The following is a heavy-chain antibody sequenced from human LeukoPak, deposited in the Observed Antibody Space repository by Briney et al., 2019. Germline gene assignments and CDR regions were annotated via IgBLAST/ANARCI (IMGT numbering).Heavy chain of an antibody. CDR2: ISSSGSNI. Sequence: GGSLRLSCAASGLTLSSYEMNSVRQAPGKGLEWDSYISSSGSNIYYAHSVKGRFTISRDNAKNSLYLQMNSLRAEDTAFYYCARTEGSSSWYGYWGQGTLVTVSS. D-gene: IGHD6-13*01. J-gene: IGHJ4*02. CDR1: GLTLSSYE. V-gene: IGHV3-48*03. CDR3: ARTEGSSSWYGY.